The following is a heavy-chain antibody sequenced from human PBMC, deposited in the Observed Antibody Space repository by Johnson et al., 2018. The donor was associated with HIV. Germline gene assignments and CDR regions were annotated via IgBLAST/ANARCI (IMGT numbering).Heavy chain of an antibody. Sequence: VQLVESGGGLVRPGGSLRLSCAASGFTFSSYDMHWVRQATGKGLEWVSGINWNGGSTGYADSVKGRFRISGDNAKNSLYLQMNSLRAEDTALYYCARAGYSNYDRAFDIWGQGTMVTVSS. D-gene: IGHD4-11*01. CDR2: INWNGGST. CDR3: ARAGYSNYDRAFDI. CDR1: GFTFSSYD. V-gene: IGHV3-20*04. J-gene: IGHJ3*02.